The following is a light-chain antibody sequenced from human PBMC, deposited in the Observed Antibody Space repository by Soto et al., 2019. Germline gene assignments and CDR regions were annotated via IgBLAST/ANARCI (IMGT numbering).Light chain of an antibody. J-gene: IGKJ1*01. Sequence: DIQMTQSPSTLSASVGDRVTITCRASQTISTLLAWYQQRPGKAPNLLIYKASSLESGVPSRCSGSGSGTEFTLTISSLQPDDFATYFCQQYSTYPWTFGQGTQVEVK. CDR3: QQYSTYPWT. V-gene: IGKV1-5*03. CDR2: KAS. CDR1: QTISTL.